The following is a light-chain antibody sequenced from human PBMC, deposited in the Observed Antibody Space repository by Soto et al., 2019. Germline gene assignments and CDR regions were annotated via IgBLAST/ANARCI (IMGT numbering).Light chain of an antibody. CDR1: QSLVHRDGNTY. Sequence: DVVMTQSPLSLPVTLGQAASISCRSSQSLVHRDGNTYLSWFRQRPGQSPRRLIYKVSNREAGVPDRFSGSGSGTDFTRKITRVEAEDVGLYYCVQGSYWPPITLGQGPRLEIK. CDR3: VQGSYWPPIT. J-gene: IGKJ5*01. V-gene: IGKV2-30*02. CDR2: KVS.